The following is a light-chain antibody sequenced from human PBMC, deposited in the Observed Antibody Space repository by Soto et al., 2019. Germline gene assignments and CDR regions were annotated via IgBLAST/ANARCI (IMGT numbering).Light chain of an antibody. CDR3: SSYSTTSSPHVL. Sequence: QSALTQPASVSGSPGQSITISCTGTSSDVGGYNYVSWYQQFPGKVPKLLIYEVTSRPSEVSARFSGSKSGSTASLTISGLQAEDEADYNCSSYSTTSSPHVLFGGGTKVTVL. J-gene: IGLJ2*01. CDR2: EVT. V-gene: IGLV2-14*01. CDR1: SSDVGGYNY.